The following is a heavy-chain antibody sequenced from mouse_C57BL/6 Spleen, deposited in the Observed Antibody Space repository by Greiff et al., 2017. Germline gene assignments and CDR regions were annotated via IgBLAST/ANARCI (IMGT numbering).Heavy chain of an antibody. Sequence: VQLQQSGPGLVKPSQSLSLTCSVTGYSITSGYYWNWIRQFPGNKLEWMGYISYDGSNNYNPSLKNRISITRDTSKNQFFLKLNSVTTEDTATYYCARGDSSGYYFDYWGQGTTLTVSS. CDR3: ARGDSSGYYFDY. J-gene: IGHJ2*01. CDR1: GYSITSGYY. D-gene: IGHD3-2*02. CDR2: ISYDGSN. V-gene: IGHV3-6*01.